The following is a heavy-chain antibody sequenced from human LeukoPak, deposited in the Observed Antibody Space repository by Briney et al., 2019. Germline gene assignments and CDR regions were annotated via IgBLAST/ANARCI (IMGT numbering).Heavy chain of an antibody. Sequence: SVKVSCKASGGTFSSYAISWVRRAPGQGLEWMGRIIPILGIANYAQKFQGRVTITADKSTSTAYMELSSLRSEDTAVYYCANGGDGDYDFDYWGQGTLVTVSS. CDR1: GGTFSSYA. CDR2: IIPILGIA. J-gene: IGHJ4*02. CDR3: ANGGDGDYDFDY. D-gene: IGHD4-17*01. V-gene: IGHV1-69*04.